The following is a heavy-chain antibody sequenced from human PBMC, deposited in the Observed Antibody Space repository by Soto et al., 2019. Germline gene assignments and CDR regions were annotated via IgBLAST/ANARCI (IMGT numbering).Heavy chain of an antibody. D-gene: IGHD2-2*01. J-gene: IGHJ4*02. V-gene: IGHV4-59*01. Sequence: SETLSLTCTVSGGYISSYYWTWIRQPPGKGLEWIGYIYYSGSTNYNPSLKSRVTMSIDTSKNQFSLKLTSVTAADTAVYYCARAFGSTMPSLFWGQGTLVTVSS. CDR3: ARAFGSTMPSLF. CDR1: GGYISSYY. CDR2: IYYSGST.